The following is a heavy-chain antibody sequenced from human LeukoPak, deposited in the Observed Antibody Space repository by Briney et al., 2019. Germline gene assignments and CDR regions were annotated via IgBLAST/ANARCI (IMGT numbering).Heavy chain of an antibody. V-gene: IGHV4-34*01. Sequence: PSETLSLTCAVYGGSFSGYYWSWIRQPPGKGLEWIGEINHSGSTNYNPSLKSRVTISVDTSKNQFSLKLSSVTAAYTAVYYCARGPRITMVRGVPPYFDYWGQGTLVTVSS. D-gene: IGHD3-10*01. CDR2: INHSGST. J-gene: IGHJ4*02. CDR1: GGSFSGYY. CDR3: ARGPRITMVRGVPPYFDY.